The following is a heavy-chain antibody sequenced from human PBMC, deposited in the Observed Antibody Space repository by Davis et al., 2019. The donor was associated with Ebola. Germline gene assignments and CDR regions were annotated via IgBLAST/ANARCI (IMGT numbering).Heavy chain of an antibody. Sequence: AGSLRLSCAASGFIFSTYWMSWVRQAPGKGPEWVAIIKQDGGEKYYVDSVRGRFTISRDNAENSLYLQMSSLRAEDTAVYYCARDDGIRTTDYWGQGTLVSVSS. V-gene: IGHV3-7*03. CDR2: IKQDGGEK. D-gene: IGHD1-1*01. CDR1: GFIFSTYW. CDR3: ARDDGIRTTDY. J-gene: IGHJ4*02.